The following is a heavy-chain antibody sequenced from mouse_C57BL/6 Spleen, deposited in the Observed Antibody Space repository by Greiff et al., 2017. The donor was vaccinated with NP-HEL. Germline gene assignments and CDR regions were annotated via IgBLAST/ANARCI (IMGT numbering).Heavy chain of an antibody. CDR2: ISSGSSTI. CDR1: GFTFSDYG. Sequence: EVKLMESGGGLVKPGGSLKLSCAASGFTFSDYGMHWVRQAPEKGLEWVAYISSGSSTIYYADTVKGRFTISRDNAKNTLFLQMTSLRSEDTAMEYCARSSYYYAMDYWGQGTSVTVSS. D-gene: IGHD6-1*01. V-gene: IGHV5-17*01. CDR3: ARSSYYYAMDY. J-gene: IGHJ4*01.